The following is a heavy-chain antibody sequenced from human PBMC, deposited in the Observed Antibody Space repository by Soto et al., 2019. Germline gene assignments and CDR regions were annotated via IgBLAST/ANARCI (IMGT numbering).Heavy chain of an antibody. CDR3: AKATRSGSYSGVPFY. V-gene: IGHV3-23*01. D-gene: IGHD1-26*01. J-gene: IGHJ4*02. CDR2: ISGSGGST. CDR1: GFTFSSYA. Sequence: GFLRLSCAASGFTFSSYAMSWVRQAPGKGLEWVSAISGSGGSTYYADSVKGRFTISRDNSKNTLYLQMNSLRAEDTAVYYCAKATRSGSYSGVPFYWGQGTLVNVSS.